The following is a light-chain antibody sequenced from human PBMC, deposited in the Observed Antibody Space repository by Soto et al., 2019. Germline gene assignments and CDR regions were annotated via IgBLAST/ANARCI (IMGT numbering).Light chain of an antibody. CDR3: SSYTSNNNYV. J-gene: IGLJ1*01. V-gene: IGLV2-18*02. CDR1: SSDVGSYNR. CDR2: EVS. Sequence: QSALTQPPSVSGSPGQSVTISCTGTSSDVGSYNRVSWYQQPPGTAPKLMIYEVSNRPSGVPDRFSGSKSGNTAFLAISGLQAEDEADYYCSSYTSNNNYVFGTGTKLTVL.